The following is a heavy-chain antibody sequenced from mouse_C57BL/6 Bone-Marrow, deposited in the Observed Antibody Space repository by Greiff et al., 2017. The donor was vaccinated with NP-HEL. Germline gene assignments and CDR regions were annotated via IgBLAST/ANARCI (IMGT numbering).Heavy chain of an antibody. CDR3: ARLGTTVVARYYFDY. CDR1: GYTFTSYW. D-gene: IGHD1-1*01. CDR2: INPSNGGT. V-gene: IGHV1-53*01. Sequence: QVQLKQSGTELVKPGASVKLSCKASGYTFTSYWMHWVKQRPGQGLEWIGNINPSNGGTNYNEKFKSKATLTVDKSSSTAYMQLSSLTSEDSAVYYCARLGTTVVARYYFDYWGQGTTLTVSS. J-gene: IGHJ2*01.